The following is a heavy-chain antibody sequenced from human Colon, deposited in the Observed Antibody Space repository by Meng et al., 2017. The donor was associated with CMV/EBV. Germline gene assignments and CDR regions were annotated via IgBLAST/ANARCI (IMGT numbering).Heavy chain of an antibody. V-gene: IGHV1-18*01. Sequence: SGDTFRNVGIAWVRQAPGQGLEWMGWINSYNGETYYSQKLQDRLTMTMDTSTSTAYMELRSLRSDDTAVYYCARDRCKTCSSGWWFGPWGQGTLVTVSS. J-gene: IGHJ5*02. CDR3: ARDRCKTCSSGWWFGP. CDR1: GDTFRNVG. CDR2: INSYNGET. D-gene: IGHD1-26*01.